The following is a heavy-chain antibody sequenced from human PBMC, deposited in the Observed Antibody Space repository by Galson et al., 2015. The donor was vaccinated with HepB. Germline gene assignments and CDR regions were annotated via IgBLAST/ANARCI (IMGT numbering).Heavy chain of an antibody. V-gene: IGHV1-46*01. J-gene: IGHJ6*02. D-gene: IGHD6-19*01. CDR3: ARDSVAVAVYYYYGMDV. CDR1: GYTFTSYY. CDR2: INPSGGST. Sequence: SVKASCKASGYTFTSYYMHWVRQAPGQGLEWMGIINPSGGSTSYAQKFQGRVTMTRDTSTSTVYMELSSLRSEDTAVYYCARDSVAVAVYYYYGMDVWGQGTTVTVSS.